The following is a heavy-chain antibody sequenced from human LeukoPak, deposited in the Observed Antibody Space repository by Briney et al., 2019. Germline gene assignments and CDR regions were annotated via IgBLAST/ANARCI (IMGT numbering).Heavy chain of an antibody. Sequence: PGGSLRLSCAASGFTFSNYAMSWVRQAPGKGLEWVSAISGSGSGGSTYYADSVRGRFTISRDNSKNTLYLQMNSLRAEDTAVYYCARARSSYGYGDAFDIWGQGTMVTVSS. CDR2: ISGSGSGGST. CDR3: ARARSSYGYGDAFDI. D-gene: IGHD5-18*01. CDR1: GFTFSNYA. J-gene: IGHJ3*02. V-gene: IGHV3-23*01.